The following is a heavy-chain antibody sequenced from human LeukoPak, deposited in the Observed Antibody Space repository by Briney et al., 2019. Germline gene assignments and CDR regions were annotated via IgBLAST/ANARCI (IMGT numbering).Heavy chain of an antibody. Sequence: SVKVSCKAYGGTFSSYAISWVRQAPGQGLEWMGGIIPMFSTTNHAQNFQGRVTITTDESTSTVYMELSSLRSEDTAVYYCARGADYYMDVWGKGTTVTVSS. J-gene: IGHJ6*03. CDR3: ARGADYYMDV. V-gene: IGHV1-69*05. CDR1: GGTFSSYA. CDR2: IIPMFSTT.